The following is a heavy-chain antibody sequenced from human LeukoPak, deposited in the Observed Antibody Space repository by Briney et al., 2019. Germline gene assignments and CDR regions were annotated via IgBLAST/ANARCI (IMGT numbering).Heavy chain of an antibody. J-gene: IGHJ6*03. V-gene: IGHV5-51*01. CDR2: IYPGDSDT. CDR3: ARLVDSSSSKELLYYMDV. CDR1: GYSFTSYW. D-gene: IGHD6-6*01. Sequence: GESLKISCKGSGYSFTSYWIGWVRQMPGKGLEWVGIIYPGDSDTRYSPSFQGQVTISADKSISTAYLQWSSLKASDTAMYYCARLVDSSSSKELLYYMDVWGKGTTVTVSS.